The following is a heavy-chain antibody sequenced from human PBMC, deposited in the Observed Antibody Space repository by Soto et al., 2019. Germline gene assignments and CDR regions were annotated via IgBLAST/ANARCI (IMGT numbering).Heavy chain of an antibody. CDR3: ARGSAYSDYDLEY. J-gene: IGHJ4*02. D-gene: IGHD4-17*01. V-gene: IGHV3-53*01. CDR1: GFTVSSNY. Sequence: GGSLRLSCAASGFTVSSNYMSWVRQAPGKGLEWVSVIYSGGSTYYADSVKGRFTISRDNSKNTLYLHMNSLRAEDTAVYYCARGSAYSDYDLEYWGQGALVTVSS. CDR2: IYSGGST.